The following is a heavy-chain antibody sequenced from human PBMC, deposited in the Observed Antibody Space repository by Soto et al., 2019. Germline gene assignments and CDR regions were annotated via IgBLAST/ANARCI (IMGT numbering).Heavy chain of an antibody. CDR2: ISSSSSYI. J-gene: IGHJ4*02. CDR3: ARDRYYGSGTYKPFDC. Sequence: GGSLRLSCAASEFTFSSYSMNWVRQAPGKGLEWVSSISSSSSYIYYADSVKGRFTISRDNAKNSLYLQMNSLRAEDTAVYYCARDRYYGSGTYKPFDCWGQGTLVTVSS. V-gene: IGHV3-21*01. D-gene: IGHD3-10*01. CDR1: EFTFSSYS.